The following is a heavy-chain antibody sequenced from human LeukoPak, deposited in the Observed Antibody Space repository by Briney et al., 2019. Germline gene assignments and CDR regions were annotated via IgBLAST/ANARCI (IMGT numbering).Heavy chain of an antibody. CDR2: INTNTGNP. CDR1: GYTFTSYA. CDR3: ARDQYAPIPSYFDY. D-gene: IGHD2-2*01. V-gene: IGHV7-4-1*02. Sequence: GASVKVSCKASGYTFTSYAMNWVRQAPGQGLEWMGWINTNTGNPTYAQGFTGRFVFSLDTSVSTAYLQISSLKAEDTAVYYCARDQYAPIPSYFDYWGQGTLVTVSS. J-gene: IGHJ4*02.